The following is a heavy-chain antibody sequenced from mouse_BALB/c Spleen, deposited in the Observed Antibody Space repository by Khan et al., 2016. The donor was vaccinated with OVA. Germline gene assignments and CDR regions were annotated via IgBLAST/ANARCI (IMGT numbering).Heavy chain of an antibody. CDR3: ATLSGNPFAY. Sequence: EVQLQQSGAELVKPGASVKLSCSASGFNIKDTYIHWVKQRPEQGLEWIGRIDPPNDDSKYGPKFQDKATLTADTSSNTAYLQLSSLTSEDTAVYYCATLSGNPFAYWGQGTLVSVSA. V-gene: IGHV14-3*02. D-gene: IGHD2-1*01. CDR2: IDPPNDDS. CDR1: GFNIKDTY. J-gene: IGHJ3*01.